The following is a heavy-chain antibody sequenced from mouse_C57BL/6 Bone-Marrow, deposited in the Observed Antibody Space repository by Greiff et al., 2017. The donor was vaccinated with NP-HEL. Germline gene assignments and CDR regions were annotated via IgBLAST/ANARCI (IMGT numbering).Heavy chain of an antibody. Sequence: QVQLQQPGAELVKPGASVKLSCKASGYTFTSYWMQWVKQRPGQGLEWIGEIDPSDSYTNYNQKFKGKATLTVDTSSSTAYMKLSSLTSEDSAVYYCAAWVYYAMDYWGQGTSVTVSS. CDR2: IDPSDSYT. D-gene: IGHD4-1*01. CDR3: AAWVYYAMDY. J-gene: IGHJ4*01. V-gene: IGHV1-50*01. CDR1: GYTFTSYW.